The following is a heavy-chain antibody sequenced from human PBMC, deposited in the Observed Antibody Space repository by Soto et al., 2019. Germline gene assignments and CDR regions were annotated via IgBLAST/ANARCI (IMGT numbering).Heavy chain of an antibody. Sequence: GGSLGLSCAAPGLTVSSNYMSWARKAQGKGLEWAPVIYSGGSTYYADSVKGRSTIPRDNPKTTLILQMNSLRAEETAVINCARGASGYFSFFYFYMDGWGKGTTVTVSS. J-gene: IGHJ6*03. CDR1: GLTVSSNY. D-gene: IGHD3-3*01. V-gene: IGHV3-66*01. CDR3: ARGASGYFSFFYFYMDG. CDR2: IYSGGST.